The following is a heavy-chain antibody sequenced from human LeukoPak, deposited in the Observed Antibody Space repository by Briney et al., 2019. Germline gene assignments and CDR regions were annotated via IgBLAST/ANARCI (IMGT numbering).Heavy chain of an antibody. D-gene: IGHD1-26*01. CDR3: GNSYYNPALKSRVTISVDTSKNQFSLKLSSVTAADTAVYYCARDSGDYYGSGNYLVDY. CDR1: GGSINSYY. J-gene: IGHJ4*02. CDR2: IIYSGSN. V-gene: IGHV4-39*07. Sequence: SETLSLTCTVSGGSINSYYWGWIRQPPGKGLEWIGSIIYSGSNYYHPPLKSRVTISVDTSKNHFFLKLSPVTDADPVVYYSGNSYYNPALKSRVTISVDTSKNQFSLKLSSVTAADTAVYYCARDSGDYYGSGNYLVDYWGQGTLVTVSS.